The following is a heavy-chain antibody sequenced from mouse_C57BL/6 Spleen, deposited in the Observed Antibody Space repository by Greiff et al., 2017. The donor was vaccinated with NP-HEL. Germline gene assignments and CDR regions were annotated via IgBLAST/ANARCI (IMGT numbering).Heavy chain of an antibody. CDR1: GYSFTGYY. CDR3: ARSENYYGSSYGFAY. V-gene: IGHV1-42*01. CDR2: INPSTGGT. D-gene: IGHD1-1*01. Sequence: EVQLQQSGPELVKPGASVKISCKASGYSFTGYYMNWVKQSPEKSLEWIGEINPSTGGTTYNQKFKAKATLTVDKSSSTAYMQLKSLTSEDSAVYYCARSENYYGSSYGFAYWGQGTLVTVSA. J-gene: IGHJ3*01.